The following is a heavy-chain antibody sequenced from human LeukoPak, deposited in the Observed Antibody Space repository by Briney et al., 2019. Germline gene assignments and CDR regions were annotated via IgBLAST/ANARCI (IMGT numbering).Heavy chain of an antibody. Sequence: PSETLSLTCAVYGGSFSGYYWSWIRQPPGKGLEWIGEINHSGSTNYNPSLKSRVTISVDTSKNQFSLKLSSVTAADTAVYYCARRSLDYGGNSYLMDYWGQGTLVTVSS. CDR3: ARRSLDYGGNSYLMDY. CDR1: GGSFSGYY. CDR2: INHSGST. V-gene: IGHV4-34*01. J-gene: IGHJ4*02. D-gene: IGHD4-23*01.